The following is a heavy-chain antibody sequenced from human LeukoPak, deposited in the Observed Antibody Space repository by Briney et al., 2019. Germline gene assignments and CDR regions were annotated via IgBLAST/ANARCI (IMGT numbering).Heavy chain of an antibody. CDR2: ISDSGDST. J-gene: IGHJ4*02. Sequence: GGSLRLSCAASGFSFSSYAMHWVRQAPGKGLEWVSVISDSGDSTYYADSVKGRFTISRDNSKNTLYPQMSSLRAEDTAVYYCATDPGTMIVVPWGQGTLVTVSS. D-gene: IGHD3-22*01. CDR1: GFSFSSYA. V-gene: IGHV3-23*01. CDR3: ATDPGTMIVVP.